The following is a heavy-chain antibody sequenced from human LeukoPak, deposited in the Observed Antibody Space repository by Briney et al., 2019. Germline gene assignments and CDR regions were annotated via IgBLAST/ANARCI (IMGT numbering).Heavy chain of an antibody. CDR1: GGSFSGYY. CDR2: INHSGST. CDR3: ARALDIVATITPIDY. V-gene: IGHV4-34*01. Sequence: PSETLSLTCAVYGGSFSGYYWSWIRQPPGKGLEWIGEINHSGSTNYNPSLKSRVTISVDTSKNQFSLKLSSVTAADTAVYYCARALDIVATITPIDYWGQGTLVTVSS. D-gene: IGHD5-12*01. J-gene: IGHJ4*02.